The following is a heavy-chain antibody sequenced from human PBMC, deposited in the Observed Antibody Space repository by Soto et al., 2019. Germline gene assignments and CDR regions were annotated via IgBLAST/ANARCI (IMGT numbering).Heavy chain of an antibody. CDR3: ARRMVTTVVTNWFDP. D-gene: IGHD4-17*01. Sequence: SETLSLTCTVSGGSISSSSYYWGWIRQPPGKGLEWIGSIYYSGSTYYNPSLKSRVTISVDTSKNQFSLKLSSVTAADTAVYYCARRMVTTVVTNWFDPWGQGTLVTVSS. J-gene: IGHJ5*02. V-gene: IGHV4-39*01. CDR2: IYYSGST. CDR1: GGSISSSSYY.